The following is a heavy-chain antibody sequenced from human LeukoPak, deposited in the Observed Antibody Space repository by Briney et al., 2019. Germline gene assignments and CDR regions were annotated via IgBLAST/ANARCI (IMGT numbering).Heavy chain of an antibody. J-gene: IGHJ3*02. CDR3: VKDLEWEGLDI. D-gene: IGHD1-26*01. CDR2: ISYDGSNK. V-gene: IGHV3-30*18. CDR1: GFTFSSYG. Sequence: GGSLRLSCAASGFTFSSYGMHWVRQAPGKGLEWVAVISYDGSNKYYADSVKGRFTISRDNSKNTLYLQMNSLRAEDTAVYYCVKDLEWEGLDIWGQGTMGTVSS.